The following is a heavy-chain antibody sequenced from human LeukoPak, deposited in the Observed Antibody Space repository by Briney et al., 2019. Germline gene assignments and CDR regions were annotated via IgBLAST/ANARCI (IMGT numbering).Heavy chain of an antibody. CDR2: IYYSGST. CDR3: ARELKVGNTGYYLDY. V-gene: IGHV4-59*01. J-gene: IGHJ4*02. Sequence: SETLSLTCTVSGDSISKYYRSWIRQPPGKGLEWIGYIYYSGSTNYNPSLKSPVTMSVDTSKNQFSLKLTSVTAADTALYYCARELKVGNTGYYLDYWGQGTLVTVSP. D-gene: IGHD2/OR15-2a*01. CDR1: GDSISKYY.